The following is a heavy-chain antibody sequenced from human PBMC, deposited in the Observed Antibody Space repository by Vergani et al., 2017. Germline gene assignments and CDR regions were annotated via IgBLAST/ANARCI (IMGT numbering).Heavy chain of an antibody. CDR1: GFTVSSNY. CDR2: ISWNSGSI. D-gene: IGHD4-17*01. J-gene: IGHJ4*02. V-gene: IGHV3-9*01. CDR3: AKSSRANFYGDYDY. Sequence: EVQLGESGGGLVQPGGSLRLSCAASGFTVSSNYMSWVRQAPGKGLEWVSGISWNSGSIGYADSVKGRFTISRDNAKNSLYLQMNSLRAEDTALYYCAKSSRANFYGDYDYWGQGTLVTVSS.